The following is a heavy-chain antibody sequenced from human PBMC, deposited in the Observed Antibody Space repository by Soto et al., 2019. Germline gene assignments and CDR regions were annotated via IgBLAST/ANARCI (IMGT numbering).Heavy chain of an antibody. V-gene: IGHV1-46*01. J-gene: IGHJ4*02. CDR2: IDPSGGVT. CDR3: ARDVIGHDINETIGYSFDH. Sequence: QVQLIQFGAEVKKPGASVKVSCRASGYTFTKFHIHWVRQAPGQGLEWMGMIDPSGGVTRDAQRFQGRTTMPGDTWTSSVNMEWRGLTSEETALYYCARDVIGHDINETIGYSFDHWGPGTLVTVSS. D-gene: IGHD2-15*01. CDR1: GYTFTKFH.